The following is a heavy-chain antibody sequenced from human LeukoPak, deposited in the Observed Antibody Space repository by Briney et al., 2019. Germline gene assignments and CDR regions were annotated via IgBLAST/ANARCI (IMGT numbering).Heavy chain of an antibody. D-gene: IGHD3-10*01. V-gene: IGHV4-59*01. CDR2: IYYSGST. CDR1: GGSISSYY. J-gene: IGHJ4*02. Sequence: SETLSLTCIVSGGSISSYYWSWIRQPPGKGLEWIGYIYYSGSTNYNPSLKSRVTISVDTSKNQFSLKLSSVTAADTAVYYCARDKVTMVRGVTGRSLGYWGQGTLVTVSS. CDR3: ARDKVTMVRGVTGRSLGY.